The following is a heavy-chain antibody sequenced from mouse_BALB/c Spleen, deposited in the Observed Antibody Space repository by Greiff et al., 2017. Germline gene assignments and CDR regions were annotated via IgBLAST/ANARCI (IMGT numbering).Heavy chain of an antibody. D-gene: IGHD4-1*02. V-gene: IGHV5-17*02. CDR1: GFTFSSFG. J-gene: IGHJ3*01. Sequence: SGGSRKLSCAASGFTFSSFGMHWVRQAPEKGLEWVAYISSGSSTIYYADTVKGRFTISRDNPKNTLFLQMTSLRSEDTAMYYCATNWDGGAWFAYWGQGTLVTVSA. CDR3: ATNWDGGAWFAY. CDR2: ISSGSSTI.